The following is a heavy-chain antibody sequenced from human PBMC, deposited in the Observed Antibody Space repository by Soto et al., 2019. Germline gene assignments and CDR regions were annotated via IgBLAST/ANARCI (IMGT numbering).Heavy chain of an antibody. V-gene: IGHV3-23*01. D-gene: IGHD5-12*01. CDR1: GFTFSDYG. J-gene: IGHJ4*02. Sequence: GGSLRLSCVASGFTFSDYGMSWVRQAPGKGPDWVSTVNNAGTNTHYADSVKGRFTISRDNSKTTLYLQMNNLRVDDTAIYYCERDTGGSDEMFDYWSQGTQVTVSS. CDR3: ERDTGGSDEMFDY. CDR2: VNNAGTNT.